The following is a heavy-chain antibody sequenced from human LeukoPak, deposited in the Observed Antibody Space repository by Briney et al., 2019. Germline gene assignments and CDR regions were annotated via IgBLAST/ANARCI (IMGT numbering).Heavy chain of an antibody. Sequence: SETLSLTCAVYGGSFSGYYWSWIRQPPGKGLEWIGEINHSGSTNYNPSLKSRVTISVDTSKNQFSLKLSSVTAADTAVYYCARGWAVAGIIFDYWGQGTLVTVSS. D-gene: IGHD6-19*01. J-gene: IGHJ4*02. CDR2: INHSGST. CDR3: ARGWAVAGIIFDY. V-gene: IGHV4-34*01. CDR1: GGSFSGYY.